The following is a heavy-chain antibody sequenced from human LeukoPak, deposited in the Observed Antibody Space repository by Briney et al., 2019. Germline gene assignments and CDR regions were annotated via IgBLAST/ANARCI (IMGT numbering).Heavy chain of an antibody. Sequence: GGSLRLTCAASGFTFDDYGMSWVRQAPGKGLEWVSGVNWNGGSTGYADSVKGRFTISRDNAKNSLYLQMNSLRAEDTALYYCARGGLLFRVPDIWGQGTMVTVSS. CDR2: VNWNGGST. V-gene: IGHV3-20*04. J-gene: IGHJ3*02. CDR1: GFTFDDYG. CDR3: ARGGLLFRVPDI. D-gene: IGHD3-22*01.